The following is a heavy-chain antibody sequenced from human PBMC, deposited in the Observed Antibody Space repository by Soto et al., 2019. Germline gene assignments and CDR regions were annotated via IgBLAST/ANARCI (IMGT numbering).Heavy chain of an antibody. J-gene: IGHJ6*02. D-gene: IGHD3-3*01. V-gene: IGHV3-49*03. CDR1: GFTFPDYP. CDR2: IKSKAFGGTS. CDR3: TRRGGGFWSGYTMDV. Sequence: GGSLRLSCTTSGFTFPDYPMSWFRQAPGEGLEWVGFIKSKAFGGTSECAPSVKGRFTISRDDSRNIAYLQMDSLKPEDTAVYYCTRRGGGFWSGYTMDVWGQGTTVTVSS.